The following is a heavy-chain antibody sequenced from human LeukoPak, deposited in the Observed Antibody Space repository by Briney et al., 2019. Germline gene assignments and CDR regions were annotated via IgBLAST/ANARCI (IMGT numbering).Heavy chain of an antibody. CDR2: IYPGYSDT. V-gene: IGHV5-51*01. CDR3: ARRNGDYAVDY. J-gene: IGHJ4*02. Sequence: GGSLQISCKGSGYPFTNYWIGWAREMPGKGLGLIWIIYPGYSDTTSTPSFQGQFTISADKSISTPYLQWSSLKASDTAMYYCARRNGDYAVDYWGQGTLVTVSS. CDR1: GYPFTNYW. D-gene: IGHD4-17*01.